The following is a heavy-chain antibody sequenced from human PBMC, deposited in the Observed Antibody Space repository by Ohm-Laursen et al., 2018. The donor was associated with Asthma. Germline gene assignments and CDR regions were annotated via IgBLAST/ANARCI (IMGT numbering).Heavy chain of an antibody. CDR2: ISTASSFI. D-gene: IGHD2-15*01. CDR3: AKDSSEVVAADEY. V-gene: IGHV3-21*04. J-gene: IGHJ4*02. Sequence: SLRLSCAASGITVSVNYMGWVRQAPGKGLEWVASISTASSFIYYVDSVRGRFTTSRDNARNSVYLQMNSLRAEDTAVYYCAKDSSEVVAADEYWGQGTLVTVSS. CDR1: GITVSVNY.